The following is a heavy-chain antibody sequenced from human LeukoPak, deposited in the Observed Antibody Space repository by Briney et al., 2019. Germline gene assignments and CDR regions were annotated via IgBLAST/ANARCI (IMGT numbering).Heavy chain of an antibody. J-gene: IGHJ6*02. CDR2: MNPNSGNT. V-gene: IGHV1-8*02. CDR3: ARGTLYYGMDV. CDR1: GYTFTGYY. Sequence: ASVKVSCKASGYTFTGYYMHWVRQAPGQGLEWMGWMNPNSGNTGYAQKFQGRVTMTRNTSISTAYMELSSLRSEDTAVYYCARGTLYYGMDVWGQGTTVTVSS.